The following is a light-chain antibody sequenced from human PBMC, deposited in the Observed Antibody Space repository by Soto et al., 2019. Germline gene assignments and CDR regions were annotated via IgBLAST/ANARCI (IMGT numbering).Light chain of an antibody. J-gene: IGKJ5*01. Sequence: ILMTQSPAPLSVSPGERATLSCRASQSVSSNLDWYQTTPGQAPRLLIYSASTRATGIPARFSGSGSGTEFTLTIRSLQSEDFAVYYCQQYNNWHPITCGQGTRREIK. CDR1: QSVSSN. V-gene: IGKV3-15*01. CDR2: SAS. CDR3: QQYNNWHPIT.